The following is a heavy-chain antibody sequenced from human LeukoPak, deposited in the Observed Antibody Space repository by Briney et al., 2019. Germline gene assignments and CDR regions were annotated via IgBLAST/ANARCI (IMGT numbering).Heavy chain of an antibody. CDR1: GFTFSHYG. J-gene: IGHJ6*02. CDR3: ARRPAIFMDGVYYYSMDI. CDR2: LSYDASYT. Sequence: PGGSLRLSCAAAGFTFSHYGMHWGRQAPGKGLEWGAILSYDASYTYYADSVKGRFTISRDNSKNTLFLQMNSLRAEDTAVYYCARRPAIFMDGVYYYSMDIWGQGTTVTVSS. D-gene: IGHD2-2*01. V-gene: IGHV3-30*03.